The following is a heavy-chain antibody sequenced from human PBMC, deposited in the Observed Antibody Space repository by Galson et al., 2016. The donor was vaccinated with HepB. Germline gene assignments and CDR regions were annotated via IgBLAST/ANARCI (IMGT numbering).Heavy chain of an antibody. CDR1: GFSLGTYG. J-gene: IGHJ4*02. CDR2: IWNDGRNQ. Sequence: SLRLSCAASGFSLGTYGMHWVRQAPGKGLEWVAVIWNDGRNQYYADSVKGRFTISGDNSKNTLYVQMNSLRAEDTAVYYCARRDGDMQPSDYWGQGTLVTVSS. D-gene: IGHD5-24*01. CDR3: ARRDGDMQPSDY. V-gene: IGHV3-33*01.